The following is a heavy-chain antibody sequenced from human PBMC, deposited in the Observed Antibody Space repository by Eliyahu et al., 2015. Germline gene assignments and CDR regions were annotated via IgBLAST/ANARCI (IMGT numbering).Heavy chain of an antibody. CDR3: ATAPIFGVVAGAFDI. CDR1: XCSXSSGTSY. D-gene: IGHD3-3*01. CDR2: IYYSGTT. J-gene: IGHJ3*02. V-gene: IGHV4-31*03. Sequence: QVQLQESGPGLVKPSQTLSLSCTVSXCSXSSGTSYWXWIRQHPGKGLEWIGYIYYSGTTYYNPSLQSRVSISLDTPKNQFSLNLNSVTAADTDLYFCATAPIFGVVAGAFDIWGQGTMVTVSS.